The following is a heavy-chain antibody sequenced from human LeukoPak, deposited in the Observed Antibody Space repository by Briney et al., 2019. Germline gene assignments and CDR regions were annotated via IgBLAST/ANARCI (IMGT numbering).Heavy chain of an antibody. Sequence: PGGSLRLSCAVSGFSLRSYWMHWVRQAPGKGLVWVSRISGDGSMTNYADSVKGRFTISRDNAKNTVYLQMNSLRAEDTAVYYCARYSSSSGGASHYFDYWGRGTLVTVSS. V-gene: IGHV3-74*01. CDR3: ARYSSSSGGASHYFDY. CDR2: ISGDGSMT. CDR1: GFSLRSYW. D-gene: IGHD6-6*01. J-gene: IGHJ4*02.